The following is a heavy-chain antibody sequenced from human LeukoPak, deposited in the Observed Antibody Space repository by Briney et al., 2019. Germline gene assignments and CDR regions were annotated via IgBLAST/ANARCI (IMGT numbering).Heavy chain of an antibody. CDR3: ARDGYSSGWYYFDY. V-gene: IGHV3-30-3*01. D-gene: IGHD6-19*01. J-gene: IGHJ4*02. Sequence: GRSLRLSCAASGFTFSSYAMHWVRQAPGKGLEWVAVISYDGSNKYYADSVKGRFTISRDNSKNTLYLQMNSLRAEDTVVYYCARDGYSSGWYYFDYWGQGTLVTVSS. CDR2: ISYDGSNK. CDR1: GFTFSSYA.